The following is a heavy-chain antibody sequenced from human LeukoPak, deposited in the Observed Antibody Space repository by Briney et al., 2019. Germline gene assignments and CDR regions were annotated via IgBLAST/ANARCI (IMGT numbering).Heavy chain of an antibody. CDR1: GFTFSSYA. D-gene: IGHD1-26*01. V-gene: IGHV3-30*04. CDR2: ISYDGSNK. Sequence: GRSLRLSCAASGFTFSSYAMHWVRQAPGKGLEWVAVISYDGSNKCYADSVKGRFTISRDNSKNTLYLQMNSLRAEDTAVYFCASPGATSKFDYWGQGTQVTVSS. CDR3: ASPGATSKFDY. J-gene: IGHJ4*02.